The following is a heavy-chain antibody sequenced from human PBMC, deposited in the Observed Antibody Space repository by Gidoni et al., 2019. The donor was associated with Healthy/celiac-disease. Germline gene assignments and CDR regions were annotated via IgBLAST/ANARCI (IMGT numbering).Heavy chain of an antibody. V-gene: IGHV4-34*01. Sequence: QVQLQRWGAGLWKPSETLSLPCAVYGGSVSGYYWSWIRQPQGKGLEWIGELNHSGSTNYHPSPKSRVTISVDTSKNQFSLKLSSVTAADTAVYYCARLVTAMVTSNSPGFDYWGQGTLVTVSS. D-gene: IGHD5-18*01. CDR2: LNHSGST. CDR1: GGSVSGYY. J-gene: IGHJ4*02. CDR3: ARLVTAMVTSNSPGFDY.